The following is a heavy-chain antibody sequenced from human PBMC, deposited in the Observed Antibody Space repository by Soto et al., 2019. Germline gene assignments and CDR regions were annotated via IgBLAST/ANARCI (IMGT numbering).Heavy chain of an antibody. J-gene: IGHJ4*02. CDR1: LVPISIVNW. CDR3: ATKNVPTPGNY. D-gene: IGHD2-2*01. CDR2: ISHSGTT. V-gene: IGHV4-4*02. Sequence: QVQLQESGPGLVEPSGTLSLTCAASLVPISIVNWWIGVRQPPGRGREYIGEISHSGTTNYNPSLESRLTISLDASKNQFSLKLTSVTAADTAVYYCATKNVPTPGNYWGQGTLVIVSS.